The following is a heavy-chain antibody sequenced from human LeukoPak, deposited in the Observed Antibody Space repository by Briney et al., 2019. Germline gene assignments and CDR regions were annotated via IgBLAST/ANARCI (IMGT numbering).Heavy chain of an antibody. CDR3: ARVCSGGSCHDY. D-gene: IGHD2-15*01. V-gene: IGHV1-18*01. CDR2: ISSYNGNT. CDR1: GYTFTSYG. Sequence: SVKVSCKASGYTFTSYGISWVRQAPGQGLEWMGWISSYNGNTNYAQKLQGRVTMTTDTSTSTVYMELRSLRSDDTALYYCARVCSGGSCHDYWGQGTLVTVSS. J-gene: IGHJ4*02.